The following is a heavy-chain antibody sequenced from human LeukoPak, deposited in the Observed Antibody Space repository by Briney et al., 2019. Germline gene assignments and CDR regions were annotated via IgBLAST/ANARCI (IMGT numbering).Heavy chain of an antibody. CDR3: AREYDFWSGYRPEAYYYYGMDV. CDR1: GVTFSIYA. CDR2: ISYDGTNK. Sequence: GRSLRLSCAASGVTFSIYAMHWVRQAPGKGLEWVAVISYDGTNKYYADSVKGRFTISRDNSKNTLYLQMTSLRAEDTAVYYCAREYDFWSGYRPEAYYYYGMDVWGQGTTVTVSS. V-gene: IGHV3-30-3*01. D-gene: IGHD3-3*01. J-gene: IGHJ6*02.